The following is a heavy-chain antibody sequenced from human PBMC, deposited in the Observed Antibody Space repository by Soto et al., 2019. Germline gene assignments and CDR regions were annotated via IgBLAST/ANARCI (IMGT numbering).Heavy chain of an antibody. D-gene: IGHD3-22*01. CDR1: GFTFSDYY. J-gene: IGHJ4*02. Sequence: GGSLRLSCAASGFTFSDYYMSWIRQAPGKGLDWFSYISTSITTIYYAVSVRGRFTISRDNAETALYLQMGSLRDDDTAVYYCARGRFPDYYDSRGFRYFDHWGQGTQVTVSS. CDR2: ISTSITTI. CDR3: ARGRFPDYYDSRGFRYFDH. V-gene: IGHV3-11*04.